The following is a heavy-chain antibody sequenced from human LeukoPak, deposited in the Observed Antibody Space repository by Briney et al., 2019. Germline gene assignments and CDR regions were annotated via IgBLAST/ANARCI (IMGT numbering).Heavy chain of an antibody. Sequence: GGSLRLSCAASGFTVSSNYMSWVRQAPGKGLEWVSVIYSGGSTYYADSVKGRFTISRDNSKNTLYLQMNSLRAEDTAVYYCARDPANSYGYWYGMDVWGQGTTVTVSS. D-gene: IGHD5-18*01. CDR3: ARDPANSYGYWYGMDV. V-gene: IGHV3-53*01. CDR2: IYSGGST. CDR1: GFTVSSNY. J-gene: IGHJ6*02.